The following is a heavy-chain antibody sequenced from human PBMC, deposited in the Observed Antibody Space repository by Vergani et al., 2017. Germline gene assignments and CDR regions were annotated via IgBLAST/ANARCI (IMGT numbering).Heavy chain of an antibody. CDR2: VLVDGSNE. D-gene: IGHD2-15*01. Sequence: QVQLVQSGGGVVQPGGSLRLSCVASGVTFNRYGMQWVRQAPGKGLEWVAYVLVDGSNEYYADSVKGRFIVSRDNSNDALYLQMNSLRTDDTAVYYCARDLAYCHEGSCALWGQGSVVTVSS. CDR1: GVTFNRYG. CDR3: ARDLAYCHEGSCAL. V-gene: IGHV3-30*02. J-gene: IGHJ4*02.